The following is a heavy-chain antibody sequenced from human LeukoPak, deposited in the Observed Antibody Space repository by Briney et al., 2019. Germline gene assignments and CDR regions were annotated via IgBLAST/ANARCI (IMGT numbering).Heavy chain of an antibody. J-gene: IGHJ4*02. D-gene: IGHD3-22*01. V-gene: IGHV3-23*01. CDR3: AKGPDYYDSSGYDY. Sequence: GGSLRLSCAASGFTFSSYAMSWVRQAPGKGLEWVSAISGSGGSTYYADSVKGRFTISRDNSKSTLYLQMNSLRAEDTAVYYCAKGPDYYDSSGYDYWGQGTLVTVSS. CDR2: ISGSGGST. CDR1: GFTFSSYA.